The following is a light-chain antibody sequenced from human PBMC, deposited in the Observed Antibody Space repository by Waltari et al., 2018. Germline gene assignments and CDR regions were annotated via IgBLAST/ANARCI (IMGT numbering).Light chain of an antibody. CDR1: QSIGSS. CDR3: QQYNNWPPGT. Sequence: ETVVTQSPATLSVSPGERATLSCTTSQSIGSSLALYQQKPGQAPRLLIYRASTRATGIPARVSGSGSETEFTLTISSLQSEDFAVYYCQQYNNWPPGTFGQGTKVEI. J-gene: IGKJ1*01. CDR2: RAS. V-gene: IGKV3-15*01.